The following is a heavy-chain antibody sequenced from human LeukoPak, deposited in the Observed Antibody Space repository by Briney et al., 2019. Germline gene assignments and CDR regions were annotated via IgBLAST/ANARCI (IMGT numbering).Heavy chain of an antibody. V-gene: IGHV4-59*01. J-gene: IGHJ4*02. CDR1: GGSISSYY. CDR3: ARVGMATTKGLSFDH. Sequence: SETLSLTCTVSGGSISSYYWSWIRQPPGKGLEWIGYIYYSGSTNYNPSLKSRVTISVDTSKNQSSLKLSSVTAADTAVYYCARVGMATTKGLSFDHWGQGTLVTVSS. D-gene: IGHD5-24*01. CDR2: IYYSGST.